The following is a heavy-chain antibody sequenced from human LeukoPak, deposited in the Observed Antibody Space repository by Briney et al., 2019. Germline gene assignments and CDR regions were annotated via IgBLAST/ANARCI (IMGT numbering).Heavy chain of an antibody. Sequence: SVKVSCKASGGTFSSYAISWVRQAPGQGLEWMGGIIPIFGTANYAQKFQGRVTITTDESTSTAYMELSSLRSEDTAVYYCARERDTYYDFWSGPYYFDYWGQGTLVTVSS. CDR3: ARERDTYYDFWSGPYYFDY. J-gene: IGHJ4*02. CDR2: IIPIFGTA. V-gene: IGHV1-69*05. CDR1: GGTFSSYA. D-gene: IGHD3-3*01.